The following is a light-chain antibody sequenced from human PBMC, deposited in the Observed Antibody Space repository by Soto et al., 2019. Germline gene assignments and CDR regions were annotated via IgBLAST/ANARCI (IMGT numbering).Light chain of an antibody. J-gene: IGKJ5*01. CDR3: QQYHNWPPIT. CDR1: QSFSNN. Sequence: EIVLTQSPGTLSLSPGERATLSCRASQSFSNNYLAWYQQKPGQAPRLLIYGASNRATGIPARFSGSGSGTEFTLTISSLQSEDFAVYYCQQYHNWPPITFGQGTRLEIK. CDR2: GAS. V-gene: IGKV3D-15*01.